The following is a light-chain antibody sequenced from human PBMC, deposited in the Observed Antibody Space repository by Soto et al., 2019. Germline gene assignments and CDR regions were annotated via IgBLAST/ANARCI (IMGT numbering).Light chain of an antibody. CDR1: SSDVGSYNL. Sequence: QSVLTQPASVSGSPGQSITISRTGTSSDVGSYNLVSWYQQHPGKAPKLMIYEGSKRPSGVSNRFSGSKSGNTASLTISGLQAEDEADYNCCSYAGSSTVKVFGGGTKLTVL. CDR3: CSYAGSSTVKV. CDR2: EGS. J-gene: IGLJ3*02. V-gene: IGLV2-23*03.